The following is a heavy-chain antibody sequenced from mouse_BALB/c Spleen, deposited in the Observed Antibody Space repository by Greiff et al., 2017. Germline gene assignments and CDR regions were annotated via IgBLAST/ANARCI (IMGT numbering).Heavy chain of an antibody. CDR3: ATLTGKVAWFAY. CDR2: IWSGGST. J-gene: IGHJ3*01. CDR1: GFSLTSYG. Sequence: QVQLQQSGPGLVQPSQSLSITCTVSGFSLTSYGVHWVRQSPGKGLEGLGVIWSGGSTDYNAAFISRLSISKDNSKSQVFFKMNSLQANDTAIYYCATLTGKVAWFAYWGQGTLVTVSA. D-gene: IGHD4-1*01. V-gene: IGHV2-2*02.